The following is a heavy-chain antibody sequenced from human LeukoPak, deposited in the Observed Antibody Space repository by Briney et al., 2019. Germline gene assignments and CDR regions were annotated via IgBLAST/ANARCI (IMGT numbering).Heavy chain of an antibody. CDR2: IKQDGSEK. J-gene: IGHJ4*02. CDR1: GFTFSSYW. V-gene: IGHV3-7*01. CDR3: ARDLTDTAMVTVFGY. Sequence: GGSLRLSCAASGFTFSSYWMSWVRQAPGKGLEWVANIKQDGSEKYYVDSVKGRFTISRDNAKNSLYLQMNSLRAEDTAVYYCARDLTDTAMVTVFGYWGQGTLVTVSS. D-gene: IGHD5-18*01.